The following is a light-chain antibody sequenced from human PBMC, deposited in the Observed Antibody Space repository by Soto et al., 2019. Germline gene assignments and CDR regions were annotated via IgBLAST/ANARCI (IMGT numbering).Light chain of an antibody. CDR3: QQYGSSPRLT. V-gene: IGKV3-20*01. CDR1: QSVSSSY. Sequence: EIVLTHSPGTLSFSPRGRSNPSLTARQSVSSSYLAWYQQKPGQAPRLLIYGASSRATGIPDRFSGSGSGTDFTLTISRLEPEDFAVYYCQQYGSSPRLTFGGGTKVDIK. CDR2: GAS. J-gene: IGKJ4*01.